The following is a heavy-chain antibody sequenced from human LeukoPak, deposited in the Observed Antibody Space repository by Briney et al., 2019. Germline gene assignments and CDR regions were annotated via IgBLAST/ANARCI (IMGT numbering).Heavy chain of an antibody. CDR1: AGSINSDDYY. Sequence: SETLSLXCTVSAGSINSDDYYWSWIRQPAGKGLEWIGRIYSPGTNYNYNPSLKSRVTISIDTSKNQFSLKLTSVTAGDTAVYYCARGIGTSYESSRDAFDIWGQGTMVTVPS. CDR2: IYSPGTN. D-gene: IGHD3-22*01. J-gene: IGHJ3*02. V-gene: IGHV4-61*02. CDR3: ARGIGTSYESSRDAFDI.